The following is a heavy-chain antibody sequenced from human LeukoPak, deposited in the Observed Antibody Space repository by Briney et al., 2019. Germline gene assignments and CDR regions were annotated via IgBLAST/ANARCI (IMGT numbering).Heavy chain of an antibody. CDR2: ISGNGGST. CDR3: AKDLFRFTLTVVVTATGSQGYVFDI. CDR1: GFTFRTYA. D-gene: IGHD2-21*02. J-gene: IGHJ3*02. V-gene: IGHV3-23*01. Sequence: GGSLRLSCAASGFTFRTYAMGWVRQAPGKGLEWGSVISGNGGSTSYADSVKGRSTISRDNAKSTMYLQMDSLRAEDTAVYYCAKDLFRFTLTVVVTATGSQGYVFDIWGQGTMVTVSS.